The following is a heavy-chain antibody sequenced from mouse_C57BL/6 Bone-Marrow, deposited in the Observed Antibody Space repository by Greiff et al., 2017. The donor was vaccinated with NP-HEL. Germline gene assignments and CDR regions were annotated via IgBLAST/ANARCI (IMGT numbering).Heavy chain of an antibody. V-gene: IGHV2-5*01. Sequence: QVQLKQSGPGLVQPSQSLSITCTVSGFSLTSYGVHWVRQSPGKGLEWLGVIWRGGSTDYNAAFMSRLSITKDNSKSQVFFKMNSLQADDTAIYYCAKRWGLLRGEYYYAMDYWGQGTSVTVSS. J-gene: IGHJ4*01. CDR3: AKRWGLLRGEYYYAMDY. D-gene: IGHD2-3*01. CDR1: GFSLTSYG. CDR2: IWRGGST.